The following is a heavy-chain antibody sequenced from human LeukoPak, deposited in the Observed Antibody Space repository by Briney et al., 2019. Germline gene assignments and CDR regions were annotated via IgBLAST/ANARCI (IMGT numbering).Heavy chain of an antibody. CDR1: GYTFTGYY. CDR2: INPNSGGT. D-gene: IGHD4-17*01. CDR3: ARDGRTTVTTGPYY. J-gene: IGHJ4*02. V-gene: IGHV1-2*02. Sequence: ASVKVSCKASGYTFTGYYMHWVRQAPGQGLEWMGWINPNSGGTNYAQKFQGRVTMTRDTSISTAYMELSRLRSDDTAVNYCARDGRTTVTTGPYYWGQGTLVTVSS.